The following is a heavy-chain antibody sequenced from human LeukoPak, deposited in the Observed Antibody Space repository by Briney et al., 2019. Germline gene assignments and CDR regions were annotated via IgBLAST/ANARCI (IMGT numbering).Heavy chain of an antibody. CDR3: ATKALGGSYRYIEFAFDI. Sequence: ASVKVSCKVSGYTLTELSMHWVRQAPGKGLEWMGGFDPEDGETIYAQKFQGRVTMTEDTSTDTAYMELSSLRSEDTAVYYCATKALGGSYRYIEFAFDIWGQGTMVTVSS. V-gene: IGHV1-24*01. D-gene: IGHD3-16*02. CDR1: GYTLTELS. J-gene: IGHJ3*02. CDR2: FDPEDGET.